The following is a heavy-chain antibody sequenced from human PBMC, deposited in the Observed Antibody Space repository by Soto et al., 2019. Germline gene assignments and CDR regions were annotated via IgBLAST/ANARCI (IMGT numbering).Heavy chain of an antibody. V-gene: IGHV4-34*01. D-gene: IGHD6-13*01. CDR1: GGSFSGDY. J-gene: IGHJ5*02. CDR2: INHRGST. Sequence: PSETLSLTCAVYGGSFSGDYCSWICKPPGKGMGWVGEINHRGSTNYNPSLKSRVTISLLTSKNQFSLKLSSVTAADTAVYYCARVGGSWHNLYDPWRQGT. CDR3: ARVGGSWHNLYDP.